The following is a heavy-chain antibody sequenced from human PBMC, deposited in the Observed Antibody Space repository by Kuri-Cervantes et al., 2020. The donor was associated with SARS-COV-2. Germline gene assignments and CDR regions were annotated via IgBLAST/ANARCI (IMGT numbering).Heavy chain of an antibody. V-gene: IGHV4-39*07. CDR1: GGSISSGSYY. J-gene: IGHJ5*02. CDR3: ASATTMVQGTNWFDP. D-gene: IGHD3-10*01. Sequence: SETLSLTCTVSGGSISSGSYYWGWNRQPPGKGLEWIRSINDSSSTYYNPSIKIRVTISVDTSKNQFSLKLSSVTAADTAVYCCASATTMVQGTNWFDPWGQGTLVTVSS. CDR2: INDSSST.